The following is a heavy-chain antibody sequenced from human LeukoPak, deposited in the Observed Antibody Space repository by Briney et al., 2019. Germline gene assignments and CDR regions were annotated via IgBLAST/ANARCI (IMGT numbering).Heavy chain of an antibody. V-gene: IGHV3-21*01. CDR3: ARDSFRKLLWFRELLDLHSSQAFDI. CDR2: ISSSSSYI. D-gene: IGHD3-10*01. Sequence: PGGSLRLSCAASGFTFCSYSMNWVRQAPGKGMEWVSSISSSSSYIYYADSVKGRFTISRDNAKNSLYLQMNSLRAEDTAVYYCARDSFRKLLWFRELLDLHSSQAFDIWGQGTMVTVSS. J-gene: IGHJ3*02. CDR1: GFTFCSYS.